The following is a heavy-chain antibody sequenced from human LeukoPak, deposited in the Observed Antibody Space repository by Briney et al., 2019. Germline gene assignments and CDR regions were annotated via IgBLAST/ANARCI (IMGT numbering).Heavy chain of an antibody. D-gene: IGHD2-2*01. CDR1: GFTFSNYL. CDR3: ARSVVPAARSRFDP. V-gene: IGHV3-7*01. Sequence: GGSLRLSCAASGFTFSNYLMSWVRQAPGKGLEWVANIKPDGSEKYYVGSVRGRFTISRDNAKNSLYLLMNSLTAEDTAMYYCARSVVPAARSRFDPWGQGTLVTVSS. J-gene: IGHJ5*02. CDR2: IKPDGSEK.